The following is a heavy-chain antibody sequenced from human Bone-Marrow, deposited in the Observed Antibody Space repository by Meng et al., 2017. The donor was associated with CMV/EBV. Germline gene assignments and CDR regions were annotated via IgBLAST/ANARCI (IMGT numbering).Heavy chain of an antibody. CDR2: IYYSGST. CDR3: ARDMGSSGYYGNNWFDP. V-gene: IGHV4-30-4*08. D-gene: IGHD3-22*01. J-gene: IGHJ5*02. Sequence: QVQLRESGLVLVKPSQTLSLTCYVSGGSIRSGDYYWSWIRQPPGKGLEWIGYIYYSGSTYYNPSLKSRVTISVDTSKNQFSLKLSSVTAADTAVYYCARDMGSSGYYGNNWFDPWGQGTLVTVSS. CDR1: GGSIRSGDYY.